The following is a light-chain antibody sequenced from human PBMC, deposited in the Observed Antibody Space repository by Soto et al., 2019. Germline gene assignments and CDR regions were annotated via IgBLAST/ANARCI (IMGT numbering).Light chain of an antibody. CDR2: EVT. Sequence: QSVLAQPSSVSGSPGQSITISCSGTSTDVGGYNYVSWYQHHSGKAPKLLIYEVTNRPSGISDRFSGSKSVITASLTISGLQAEDESDYYCGSYSSTDTPFVFGTGTKVTVL. CDR3: GSYSSTDTPFV. J-gene: IGLJ1*01. CDR1: STDVGGYNY. V-gene: IGLV2-14*01.